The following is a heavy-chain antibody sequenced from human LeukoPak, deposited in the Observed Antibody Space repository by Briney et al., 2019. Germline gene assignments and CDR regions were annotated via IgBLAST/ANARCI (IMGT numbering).Heavy chain of an antibody. V-gene: IGHV3-7*01. J-gene: IGHJ1*01. CDR2: IKQDGSEK. Sequence: GGSLRLSCAASGFTFSSYAMSWVRQAPGKGLEWVANIKQDGSEKYYVDSVKGRFTISRDNAKNSLYLQMNSLRAEDTAVYYCARWDSGWYGYFQHWGQGTLVTVSS. CDR3: ARWDSGWYGYFQH. D-gene: IGHD6-19*01. CDR1: GFTFSSYA.